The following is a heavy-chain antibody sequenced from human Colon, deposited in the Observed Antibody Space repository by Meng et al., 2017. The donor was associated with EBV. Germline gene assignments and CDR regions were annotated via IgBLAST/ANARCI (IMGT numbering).Heavy chain of an antibody. CDR1: GGSISSSHYY. Sequence: QLQLQESGLGLVKPSETLSLTCTVSGGSISSSHYYWGWVRQPPGKGLQWIGTIYHSGSTSYNPSLQSRVTMFVDTSKNQFSLMLTSVTAADTAVYYCARRRGGSGRDCWGQGTLVTVSS. D-gene: IGHD3-10*01. V-gene: IGHV4-39*01. CDR2: IYHSGST. CDR3: ARRRGGSGRDC. J-gene: IGHJ4*02.